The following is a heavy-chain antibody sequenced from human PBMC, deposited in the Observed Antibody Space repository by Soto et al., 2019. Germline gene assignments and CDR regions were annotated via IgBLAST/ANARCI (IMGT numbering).Heavy chain of an antibody. CDR2: ITDTGGDT. CDR3: ARGSTDSNPVSRILDF. V-gene: IGHV3-23*01. J-gene: IGHJ4*02. Sequence: GALRLPCVAPGITFGRRAMRRVRQAPGEGLEWASTITDTGGDTKYADPVRGRFTMSRDNSKKTLYLQMNSLRVEDAALYYCARGSTDSNPVSRILDFWGRGTLVTVS. CDR1: GITFGRRA. D-gene: IGHD4-17*01.